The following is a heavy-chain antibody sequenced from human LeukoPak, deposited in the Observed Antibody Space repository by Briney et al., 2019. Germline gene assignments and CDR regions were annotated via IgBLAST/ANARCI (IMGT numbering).Heavy chain of an antibody. CDR2: IKSKTDGGTT. CDR1: GFIFNNAW. CDR3: TTTGRYYYYSMDV. D-gene: IGHD1-14*01. Sequence: GGSLRLSCAASGFIFNNAWMSRVRQAPGKGLEWVGRIKSKTDGGTTDYAAPVKGRFTISRDDSKNTLYLQMNSLKTEDTAVYYCTTTGRYYYYSMDVWGKGTTVTVSS. V-gene: IGHV3-15*01. J-gene: IGHJ6*03.